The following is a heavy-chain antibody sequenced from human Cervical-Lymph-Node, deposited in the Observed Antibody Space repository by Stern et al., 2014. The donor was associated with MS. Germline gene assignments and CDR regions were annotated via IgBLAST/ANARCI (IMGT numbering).Heavy chain of an antibody. Sequence: QVQLMQSGAEVKKPGASVKVSCKASGYTFTSYAMHWVRQAPGQRLEWMGWINAGNGNTKYSQKFQGRVTITRDTSASTAYMELSSLRSEDTAVYYCARGRPSIAARYYFDYWGQGTLVTVSS. D-gene: IGHD6-6*01. V-gene: IGHV1-3*01. J-gene: IGHJ4*02. CDR1: GYTFTSYA. CDR2: INAGNGNT. CDR3: ARGRPSIAARYYFDY.